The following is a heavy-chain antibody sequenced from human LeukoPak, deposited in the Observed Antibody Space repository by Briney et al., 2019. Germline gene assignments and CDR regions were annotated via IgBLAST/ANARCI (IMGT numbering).Heavy chain of an antibody. J-gene: IGHJ3*02. CDR1: GFSFDDYA. Sequence: GRSLRLSCAASGFSFDDYAMHWVRQAPGKGLEWVSGINWNTNSIKYADSVKGRFTISRDNAQNSLYLQMNSLRAEDTAFYYCAKGSSGWSTDAFDIWGQGTTVTVSS. CDR2: INWNTNSI. V-gene: IGHV3-9*01. D-gene: IGHD6-19*01. CDR3: AKGSSGWSTDAFDI.